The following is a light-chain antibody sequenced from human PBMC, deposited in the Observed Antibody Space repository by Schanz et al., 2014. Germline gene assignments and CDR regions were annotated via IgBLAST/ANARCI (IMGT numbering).Light chain of an antibody. CDR1: QSIANY. J-gene: IGKJ2*01. CDR3: QQRSNWPPTT. CDR2: GAS. V-gene: IGKV3-11*01. Sequence: ETVLTQSPVTLSLSPGETATLSCRASQSIANYLAWYQQKPGQAPRLLIYGASSRATGIPDRFSGSGSGTDFTLTISRLEPEDFAVYYCQQRSNWPPTTFGQGTKLEIK.